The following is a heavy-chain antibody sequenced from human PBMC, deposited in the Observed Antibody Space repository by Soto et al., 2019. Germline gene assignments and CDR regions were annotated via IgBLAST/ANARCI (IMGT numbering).Heavy chain of an antibody. CDR2: IYHSGST. CDR1: GYSISSGYY. D-gene: IGHD3-22*01. Sequence: SETLSLTCAVSGYSISSGYYWGWIRQPPGKGLEWIGSIYHSGSTYYNPSLKSRVTISVDTSKNQFSLKLSSVTAADTAVYYCARDLLSSYYDSRGLGFDYWGQGTLVTVSS. CDR3: ARDLLSSYYDSRGLGFDY. V-gene: IGHV4-38-2*02. J-gene: IGHJ4*02.